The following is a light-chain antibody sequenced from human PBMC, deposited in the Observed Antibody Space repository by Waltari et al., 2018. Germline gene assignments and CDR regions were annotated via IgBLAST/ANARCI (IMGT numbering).Light chain of an antibody. CDR3: QQYHTDRT. Sequence: DIVMTHSPDSLAVSLGATATINHKSSQSVSYSSNNKHYIAWYQQKPGQPPTLLIYWASVRESGVPDRFSGRGSGTDFTLTISSLQAEDVAVYYCQQYHTDRTFGRGTKVEIK. J-gene: IGKJ1*01. CDR1: QSVSYSSNNKHY. CDR2: WAS. V-gene: IGKV4-1*01.